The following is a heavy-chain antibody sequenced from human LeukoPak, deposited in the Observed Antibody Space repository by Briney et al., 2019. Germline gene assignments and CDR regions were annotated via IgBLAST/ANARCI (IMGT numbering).Heavy chain of an antibody. CDR1: GYTFTNQD. Sequence: GASVKVSCKASGYTFTNQDMHWVRQAPGQRLEWIGCINPDNGDTKYSQEFQGRVTITRDTFATTAYMELSSLRSEDMAVYYCTLYNYWGQGTLVTVSS. V-gene: IGHV1-3*03. D-gene: IGHD1-14*01. CDR3: TLYNY. CDR2: INPDNGDT. J-gene: IGHJ4*02.